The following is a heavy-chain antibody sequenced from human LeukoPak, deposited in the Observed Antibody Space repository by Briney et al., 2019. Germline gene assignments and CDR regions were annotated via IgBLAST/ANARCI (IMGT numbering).Heavy chain of an antibody. Sequence: GGSLRLPCAASGFTFDDYGMSWVRQAPGKGLEWVSGINWNGGRTGYADSVKGRFTISRDNAKNSLYLQMNSLRAEDTALYYCARAKHAIRYFDYMDAWGKGTTVTVSS. CDR1: GFTFDDYG. D-gene: IGHD3-9*01. CDR3: ARAKHAIRYFDYMDA. V-gene: IGHV3-20*04. J-gene: IGHJ6*03. CDR2: INWNGGRT.